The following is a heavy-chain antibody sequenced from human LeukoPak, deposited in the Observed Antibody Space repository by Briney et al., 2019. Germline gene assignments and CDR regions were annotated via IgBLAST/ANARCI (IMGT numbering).Heavy chain of an antibody. D-gene: IGHD3-16*02. J-gene: IGHJ4*02. CDR2: IKQDGNER. Sequence: PGGSLRLSCAASGFTFSNYWVSWFRQAPGQGLEWVASIKQDGNERYYVDSVKGRFTISRDNAKNSLFLQLSSLRVEDTAVYYCARGSMHIYHLYTDYWGQGTLVTVSS. CDR1: GFTFSNYW. CDR3: ARGSMHIYHLYTDY. V-gene: IGHV3-7*01.